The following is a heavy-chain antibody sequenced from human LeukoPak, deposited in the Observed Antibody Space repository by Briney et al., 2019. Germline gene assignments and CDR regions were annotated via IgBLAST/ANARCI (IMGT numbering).Heavy chain of an antibody. CDR2: ISAYNGNT. D-gene: IGHD3-22*01. CDR1: GYTFTSYG. CDR3: ARDLEDYYDSSGRSHQFQH. J-gene: IGHJ1*01. V-gene: IGHV1-18*01. Sequence: ASVKVSCKASGYTFTSYGISWVRQAPGQGLEWMGWISAYNGNTNYAQKLQGRVTMTTDTSTSTAYMELRSLRSDDTAVYYCARDLEDYYDSSGRSHQFQHWGQGTLVTVSS.